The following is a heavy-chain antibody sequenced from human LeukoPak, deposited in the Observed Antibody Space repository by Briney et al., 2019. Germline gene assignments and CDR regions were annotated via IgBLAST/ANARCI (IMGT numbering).Heavy chain of an antibody. V-gene: IGHV1-24*01. CDR1: GYTLTELS. Sequence: ASVKVSCKVSGYTLTELSMHWVRQAPGKGLEWMGGFDPEDGETIYAQKFQGRVTMTKDTSTDTAYMELRSLRSEDTAVYYCARSHPPYYMDVWGKGTTVTISS. CDR3: ARSHPPYYMDV. CDR2: FDPEDGET. D-gene: IGHD1-26*01. J-gene: IGHJ6*03.